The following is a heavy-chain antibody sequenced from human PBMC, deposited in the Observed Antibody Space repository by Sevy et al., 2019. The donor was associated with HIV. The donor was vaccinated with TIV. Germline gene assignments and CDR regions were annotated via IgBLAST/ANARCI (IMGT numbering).Heavy chain of an antibody. V-gene: IGHV1-69*13. Sequence: ASVKVSCKASGGTFSNYALSWVRQAPGQGLEWMGGIIPIFGTTNFAQTFQGRVTITADESRSTAYRELSSLKSADTAVYYCARTPLLSIPGTTDVYFDNWGQGTLVTVSS. CDR3: ARTPLLSIPGTTDVYFDN. CDR2: IIPIFGTT. J-gene: IGHJ4*02. D-gene: IGHD4-4*01. CDR1: GGTFSNYA.